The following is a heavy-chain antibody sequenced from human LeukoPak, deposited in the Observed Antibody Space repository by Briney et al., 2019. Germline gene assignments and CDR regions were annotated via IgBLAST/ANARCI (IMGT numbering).Heavy chain of an antibody. J-gene: IGHJ4*02. CDR2: IYYSGST. V-gene: IGHV4-59*01. CDR1: GGSINSYY. Sequence: SETLSLTCTVSGGSINSYYWSWIRQPPGKGLEWIGYIYYSGSTSNNPSLKSRVTISVDTSKNQFSLKLRSVTAADTAVYFCAREASRAGTYYLDYWGQGTLLTVSS. CDR3: AREASRAGTYYLDY. D-gene: IGHD3-10*01.